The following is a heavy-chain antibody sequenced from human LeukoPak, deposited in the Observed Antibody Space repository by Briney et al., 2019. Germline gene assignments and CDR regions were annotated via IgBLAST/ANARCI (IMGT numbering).Heavy chain of an antibody. CDR2: ISAYSGDT. CDR3: ARDGIAARTSGMDV. CDR1: TYTFTIYD. Sequence: RASVKVSCKASTYTFTIYDTSWVRQAPGQGLEWMGWISAYSGDTNYAQKVQGRVTMTTDTSTSTAYMELRSLRSDDTAVYYCARDGIAARTSGMDVWGQGTTVTVSS. J-gene: IGHJ6*02. V-gene: IGHV1-18*01. D-gene: IGHD6-6*01.